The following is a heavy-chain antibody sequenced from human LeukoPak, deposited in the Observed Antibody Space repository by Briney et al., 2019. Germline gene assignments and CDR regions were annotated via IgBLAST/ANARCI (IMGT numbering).Heavy chain of an antibody. J-gene: IGHJ5*02. CDR1: GYTFTNYG. D-gene: IGHD1-1*01. V-gene: IGHV1-18*01. Sequence: ASVKVSCKAAGYTFTNYGINWVRQAPGQGLEWMGWITTDTAITNYAQKFQGRVSITTDTSTSTAYIELRSLRSDDTGIYYSPREDLQQLNRFAPWGEGPLVTVSS. CDR3: PREDLQQLNRFAP. CDR2: ITTDTAIT.